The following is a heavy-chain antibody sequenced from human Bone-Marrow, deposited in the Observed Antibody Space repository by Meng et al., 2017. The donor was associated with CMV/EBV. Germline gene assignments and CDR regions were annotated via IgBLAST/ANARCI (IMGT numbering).Heavy chain of an antibody. J-gene: IGHJ4*02. CDR2: INQDGSEK. CDR1: GFTFSSYW. D-gene: IGHD2-2*01. V-gene: IGHV3-7*01. CDR3: ARDPRVKSYVVVPAASDY. Sequence: GESLKITCAASGFTFSSYWMSWVRQAPGKGLEWVANINQDGSEKYYVGSVKGRFTISRDNAKNSLYLQMNSLSAEDTAVYYCARDPRVKSYVVVPAASDYWGQGTMVTVSS.